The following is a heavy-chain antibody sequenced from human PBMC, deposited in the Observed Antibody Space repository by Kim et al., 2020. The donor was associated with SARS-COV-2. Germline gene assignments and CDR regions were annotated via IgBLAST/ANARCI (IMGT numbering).Heavy chain of an antibody. D-gene: IGHD3-16*01. J-gene: IGHJ5*02. CDR2: TI. Sequence: TIYYADSVKCRFTISRDNVKNSLYLQMNSLGDDDTTVYYCGRHRLGCFDPWGQGTLVTVSS. CDR3: GRHRLGCFDP. V-gene: IGHV3-48*02.